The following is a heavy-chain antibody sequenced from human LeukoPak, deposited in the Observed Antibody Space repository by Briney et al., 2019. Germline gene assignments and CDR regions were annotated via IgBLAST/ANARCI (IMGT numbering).Heavy chain of an antibody. CDR1: GYTLTDYY. J-gene: IGHJ3*02. CDR2: INPHSGGT. CDR3: ARVESYPLRNAFDI. Sequence: ASVKVSCKASGYTLTDYYMHWVRQAPGQGLEWMGWINPHSGGTDHAQKFQGRVTMTRDTSISTAYMELSRLSSVTAADTAVYYCARVESYPLRNAFDIWGQGTMVTVSS. D-gene: IGHD1-14*01. V-gene: IGHV1-2*02.